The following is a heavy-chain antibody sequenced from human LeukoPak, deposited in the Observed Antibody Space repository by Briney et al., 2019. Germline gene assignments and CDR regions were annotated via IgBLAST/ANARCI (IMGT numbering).Heavy chain of an antibody. Sequence: ASVKVSCKASGYTFTSYGISWVRQAPGQGLEWMVWISAYNGNTNYAQKFQGRFTMTTDTSTRTAYMELRSLRSDDTAVYYCARERCVAGSCYSSMDWFDPWGQGTLVTVSS. J-gene: IGHJ5*02. D-gene: IGHD2-15*01. CDR1: GYTFTSYG. CDR2: ISAYNGNT. CDR3: ARERCVAGSCYSSMDWFDP. V-gene: IGHV1-18*01.